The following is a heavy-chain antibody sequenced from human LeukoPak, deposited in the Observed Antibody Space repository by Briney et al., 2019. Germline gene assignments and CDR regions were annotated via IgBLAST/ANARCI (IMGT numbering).Heavy chain of an antibody. CDR2: IYHSGST. CDR3: ARLDYYGSGSYLDY. J-gene: IGHJ4*02. Sequence: PSETLSLTCTVSGYSISSGYYWGWIRQPPGKGLEWIGSIYHSGSTYYNPSLKSRVTISVDTSKNQFSLKLSSVTAADTAVYYCARLDYYGSGSYLDYWGQGTLVTVSS. V-gene: IGHV4-38-2*02. CDR1: GYSISSGYY. D-gene: IGHD3-10*01.